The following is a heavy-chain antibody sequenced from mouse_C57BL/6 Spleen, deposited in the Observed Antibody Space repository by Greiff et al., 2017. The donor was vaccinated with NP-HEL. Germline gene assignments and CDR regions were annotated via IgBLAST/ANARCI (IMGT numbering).Heavy chain of an antibody. J-gene: IGHJ2*01. V-gene: IGHV14-4*01. CDR1: GFNIKDDY. CDR2: IDPENGDT. CDR3: TTGLLFDY. Sequence: EVQLQQSGAELVRPGASVKLSCTASGFNIKDDYMHWVKQRPEQGLEWIGWIDPENGDTEYDSKFQGNATITADTSSNTAYLQLSSLTSDDTAVYYCTTGLLFDYWGQGTTLTVSS. D-gene: IGHD1-1*01.